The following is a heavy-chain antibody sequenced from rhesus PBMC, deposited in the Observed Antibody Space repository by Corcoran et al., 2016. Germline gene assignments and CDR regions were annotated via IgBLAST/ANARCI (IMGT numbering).Heavy chain of an antibody. CDR2: GGRDDSRA. CDR1: GYTFTDYY. J-gene: IGHJ4*01. Sequence: EVQLVQSGAEVKKPGASVKISCKASGYTFTDYYLHRVRQAPGKGLAWMGSGGRDDSRAIRAQKYQHIVTITADTSTDTADMVLSSLRSEHTAVYYCATGYYYFDYWGQGVLVTVSS. V-gene: IGHV1-111*02. D-gene: IGHD3-9*01. CDR3: ATGYYYFDY.